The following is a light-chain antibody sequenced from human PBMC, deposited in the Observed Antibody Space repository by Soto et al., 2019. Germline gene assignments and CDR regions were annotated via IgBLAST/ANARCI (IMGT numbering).Light chain of an antibody. V-gene: IGKV1-9*01. CDR2: LAS. J-gene: IGKJ5*01. CDR1: QDISSY. Sequence: IQLTQSPSSLSASVGDRVTITCRASQDISSYLAWYQQKPGKAPKLLIYLASTLHSGVPSSFSGSGSGTDFSLTISSLQPEDAATYYCQQSFRSPITFGQGTRLE. CDR3: QQSFRSPIT.